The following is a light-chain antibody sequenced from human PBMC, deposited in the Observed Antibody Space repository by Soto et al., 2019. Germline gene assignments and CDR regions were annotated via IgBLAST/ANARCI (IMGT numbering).Light chain of an antibody. Sequence: SVLTQPPSVSGSPGQRVTISCTGSISNIGAGYDVHWYQQLPGTAPKLLIYGNNNRPSGVPDRFSGSKSGTSASLAITGLQAEDEADYYCQSYDSSLSGYVFGTGTKVTVL. CDR1: ISNIGAGYD. J-gene: IGLJ1*01. CDR3: QSYDSSLSGYV. CDR2: GNN. V-gene: IGLV1-40*01.